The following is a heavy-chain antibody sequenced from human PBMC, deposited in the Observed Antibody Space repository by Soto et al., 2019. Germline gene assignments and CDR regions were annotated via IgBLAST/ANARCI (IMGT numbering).Heavy chain of an antibody. CDR2: IDPSDSYT. CDR3: ARQAVTDEHCFDY. D-gene: IGHD6-25*01. Sequence: GESLKISCKGSGYSLTSYWISWVRQMPGKGLEWMGRIDPSDSYTNYSPSFQGHVTISADKSISTAYLQWSSLKASDTAMYYCARQAVTDEHCFDYWGQGTLVTVSS. V-gene: IGHV5-10-1*01. J-gene: IGHJ4*02. CDR1: GYSLTSYW.